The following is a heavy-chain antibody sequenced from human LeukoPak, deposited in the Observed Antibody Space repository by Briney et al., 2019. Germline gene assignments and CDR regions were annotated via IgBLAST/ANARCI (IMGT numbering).Heavy chain of an antibody. CDR1: GYSFSSYW. CDR2: IDPSDSYT. Sequence: GESLRISCKGSGYSFSSYWINWVRAMPGKGLEWMGRIDPSDSYTNYNPSFQGHVTISADKSISTAYLQWSSLKASDTAIYYCARHTISDYWGQGTQVTVSS. V-gene: IGHV5-10-1*01. CDR3: ARHTISDY. J-gene: IGHJ4*02. D-gene: IGHD3-10*01.